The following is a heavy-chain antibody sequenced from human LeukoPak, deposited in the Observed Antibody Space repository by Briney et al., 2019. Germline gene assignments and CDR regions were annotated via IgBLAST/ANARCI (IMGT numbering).Heavy chain of an antibody. Sequence: PGGSLRLSCAASGFTFSDYYMSWIRQAPGKGLEWVSYISSSGSTIYYADSVKGRFTISRDNAKNSLYLQMNSLRAEDAAVYYCARAVVDTAMVFAFDIWGQGTMVTVSS. J-gene: IGHJ3*02. CDR3: ARAVVDTAMVFAFDI. CDR2: ISSSGSTI. CDR1: GFTFSDYY. V-gene: IGHV3-11*04. D-gene: IGHD5-18*01.